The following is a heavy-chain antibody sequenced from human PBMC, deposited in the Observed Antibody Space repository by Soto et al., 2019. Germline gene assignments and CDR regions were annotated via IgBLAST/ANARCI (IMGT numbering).Heavy chain of an antibody. D-gene: IGHD4-17*01. CDR1: GGSISSYY. CDR2: IYYSGST. J-gene: IGHJ4*02. Sequence: SETLSLTCTVSGGSISSYYWSWIRQPPGKGLEWIGYIYYSGSTNYNPSLKSRVTISVDTSKNQFSLKLSSVTAADTAVYYCAREGVTTVNYFDYWGQGTLVTVSS. V-gene: IGHV4-59*01. CDR3: AREGVTTVNYFDY.